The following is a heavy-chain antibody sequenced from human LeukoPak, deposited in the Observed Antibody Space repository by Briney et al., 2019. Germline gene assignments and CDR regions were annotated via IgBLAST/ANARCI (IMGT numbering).Heavy chain of an antibody. J-gene: IGHJ5*02. CDR1: GFTFDDYA. D-gene: IGHD3-10*01. V-gene: IGHV3-9*01. CDR2: ISWNSGSI. Sequence: QTGGSLRLSCAASGFTFDDYAMHWVRHAPGKGLEWVSGISWNSGSIGYADSVKGRFTISRDNAKNSLYLQMNSLRAEDTAVYYCAATFTAMVRGGVSWFDPWGQGTLVTVSS. CDR3: AATFTAMVRGGVSWFDP.